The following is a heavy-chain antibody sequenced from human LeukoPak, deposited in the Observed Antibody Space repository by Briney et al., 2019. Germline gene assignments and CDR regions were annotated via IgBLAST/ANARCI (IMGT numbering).Heavy chain of an antibody. CDR1: GGSINNYY. Sequence: SETLSLTCTVSGGSINNYYWSWIRQPPGKGLEWIGYISYSGTTNYNPSLKSRVTISVDTSKNQSSLRLSSVTAADTAVYYCARGGSGYYVSVSYYGHDYWGQGTLVTVSS. CDR3: ARGGSGYYVSVSYYGHDY. D-gene: IGHD3-10*01. V-gene: IGHV4-59*01. CDR2: ISYSGTT. J-gene: IGHJ4*02.